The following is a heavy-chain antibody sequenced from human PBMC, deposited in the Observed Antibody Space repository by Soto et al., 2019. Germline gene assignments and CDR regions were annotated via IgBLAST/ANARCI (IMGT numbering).Heavy chain of an antibody. CDR2: ITPDGTEQ. V-gene: IGHV3-30*18. J-gene: IGHJ2*01. Sequence: QVQLMESGGGVVQPGRSLRLSCAASGFTFNTYAMHWVRQAPGKGLEWVAVITPDGTEQYYADSVKGRFTISRDNSKNTLYLQMNSLGLEDMSIYHCAKRGILGAQGMAYFDRWCRGTLGTVSS. CDR3: AKRGILGAQGMAYFDR. CDR1: GFTFNTYA. D-gene: IGHD1-26*01.